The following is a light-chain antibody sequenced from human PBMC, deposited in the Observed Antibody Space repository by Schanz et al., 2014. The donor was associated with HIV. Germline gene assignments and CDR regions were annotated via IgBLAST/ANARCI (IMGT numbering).Light chain of an antibody. CDR3: LHYNDFTST. CDR1: ESIDNY. CDR2: KAS. Sequence: DIQMTQSPSSLSASVGDRVTITCRASESIDNYLNWYQQKPGKAPKLLIYKASSLESGVPSRFSGSGSGTEFTLTISSLQPDDFATYFCLHYNDFTSTFGQGTKLEIK. J-gene: IGKJ2*01. V-gene: IGKV1-5*03.